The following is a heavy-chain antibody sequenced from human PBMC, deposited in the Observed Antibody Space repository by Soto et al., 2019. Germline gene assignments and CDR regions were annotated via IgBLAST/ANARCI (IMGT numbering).Heavy chain of an antibody. D-gene: IGHD6-25*01. Sequence: QVQLQESGPGLVKPSQTLSLTCTVSGGSISSGDYYWTWIRQPPGKGLEWIGFIFYTGSPYYNPSLKSRVAISVDTSKNQFSLNLTSVTAADTAVYFCAGEPKGGPAAGAIEIWRQGTMVTVSS. CDR3: AGEPKGGPAAGAIEI. CDR1: GGSISSGDYY. J-gene: IGHJ3*02. CDR2: IFYTGSP. V-gene: IGHV4-30-4*01.